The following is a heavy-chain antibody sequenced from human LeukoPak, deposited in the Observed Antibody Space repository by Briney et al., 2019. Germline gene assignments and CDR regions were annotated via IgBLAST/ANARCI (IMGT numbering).Heavy chain of an antibody. CDR1: GFTFSRYW. D-gene: IGHD2-2*01. V-gene: IGHV3-7*01. CDR2: IKRDGSEK. J-gene: IGHJ4*02. CDR3: ARDRRPYCSSTSCYPFDY. Sequence: PGGSLRLSCAASGFTFSRYWMSWVRQAPEKGLEWVANIKRDGSEKYYVDSVKGRFTISRDNAKNSLYLEMNSLRADDTAVYYCARDRRPYCSSTSCYPFDYWGQGTLVTVSS.